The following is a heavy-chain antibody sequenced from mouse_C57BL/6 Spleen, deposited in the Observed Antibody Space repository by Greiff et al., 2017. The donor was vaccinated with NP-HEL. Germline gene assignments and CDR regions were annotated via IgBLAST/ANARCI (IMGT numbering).Heavy chain of an antibody. CDR3: ARSVYYGSPWFAY. Sequence: QVQLQQPGTELVKPGASVKLSCKASGYTFTSYWMHWVKQRPGQGLEWIGNINPSNGGPNYNEKFKSKATLTVDKSSSTAYMQLSSLTSEDSAVYYCARSVYYGSPWFAYWGQGTLVTVSA. CDR1: GYTFTSYW. D-gene: IGHD1-1*01. J-gene: IGHJ3*01. V-gene: IGHV1-53*01. CDR2: INPSNGGP.